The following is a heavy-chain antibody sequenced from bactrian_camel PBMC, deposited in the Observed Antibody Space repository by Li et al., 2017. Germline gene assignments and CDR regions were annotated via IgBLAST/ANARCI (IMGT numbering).Heavy chain of an antibody. CDR3: AAGWSYGVGTLLRRHYDY. CDR2: IYTGGGNT. D-gene: IGHD5*01. V-gene: IGHV3S1*01. CDR1: GYTDRTSC. Sequence: HVQLVESGGGSVQAGGSLRLSCAASGYTDRTSCMGWFRQAPGKGREGVAVIYTGGGNTYYSDSVTGRFTISQDNAKKTTYLQMDHLRTEDTAIYYCAAGWSYGVGTLLRRHYDYWGQGTQVTVS. J-gene: IGHJ4*01.